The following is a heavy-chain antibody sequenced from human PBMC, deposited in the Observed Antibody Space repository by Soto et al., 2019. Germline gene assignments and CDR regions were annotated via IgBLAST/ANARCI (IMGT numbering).Heavy chain of an antibody. J-gene: IGHJ6*02. Sequence: GGSLRLSCAASGFTFSSYSMNWVRQAPGKGLEWVSSISSSSSYIYYADSVKGRFTISRDNAKNSLYLQMNSLRAEDTAVYYCARDTGLNYYYYYGMDVWGQGTTVTVSS. CDR2: ISSSSSYI. CDR3: ARDTGLNYYYYYGMDV. CDR1: GFTFSSYS. V-gene: IGHV3-21*01. D-gene: IGHD3-10*01.